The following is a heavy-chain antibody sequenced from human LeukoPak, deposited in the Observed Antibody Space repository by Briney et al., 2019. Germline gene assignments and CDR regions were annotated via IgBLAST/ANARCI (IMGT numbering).Heavy chain of an antibody. Sequence: GGSLRLSCAASGFTFSSYAMSWVRQAPGKGLEWVSAVSGTGLTTYYADSVKGRFIVSRDDSKNTVYLQMNSLRGEDAAVYYCAKELMGFDYWGQGTLVTVSS. V-gene: IGHV3-23*01. CDR3: AKELMGFDY. CDR2: VSGTGLTT. J-gene: IGHJ4*02. D-gene: IGHD2-8*01. CDR1: GFTFSSYA.